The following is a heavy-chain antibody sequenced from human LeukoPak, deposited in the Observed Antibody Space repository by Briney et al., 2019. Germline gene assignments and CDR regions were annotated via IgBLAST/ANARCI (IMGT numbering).Heavy chain of an antibody. CDR2: ISGSGGST. Sequence: GGSLRLSCAASGFTFSSYAMSWVRQAPGKGLEWVSAISGSGGSTYYADSVKGRFTISRDNSKNTLYLQMNSLRAEDTAVYYCAKDGYNWNDPPPGYFDYWGQGTLVTVSS. J-gene: IGHJ4*02. D-gene: IGHD1-1*01. CDR3: AKDGYNWNDPPPGYFDY. V-gene: IGHV3-23*01. CDR1: GFTFSSYA.